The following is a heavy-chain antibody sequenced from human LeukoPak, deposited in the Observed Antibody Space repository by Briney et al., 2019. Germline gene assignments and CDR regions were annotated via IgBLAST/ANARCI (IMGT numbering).Heavy chain of an antibody. D-gene: IGHD3-22*01. V-gene: IGHV1-2*02. CDR3: ARVRYYDSSGYYSFDY. Sequence: ASVKVSCKASGYTFTGYYMHWVRQAPGQGLEWMGWINPNSGGTNYAQKFQGRVTMTRDTSISTAYMELSSLRSDDTAVYYCARVRYYDSSGYYSFDYWGQGTLVTVSS. J-gene: IGHJ4*02. CDR1: GYTFTGYY. CDR2: INPNSGGT.